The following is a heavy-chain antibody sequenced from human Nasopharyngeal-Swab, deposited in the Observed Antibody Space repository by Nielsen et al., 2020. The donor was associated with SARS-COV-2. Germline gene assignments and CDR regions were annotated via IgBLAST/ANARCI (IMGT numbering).Heavy chain of an antibody. Sequence: ASVKVSCKASGYTLTGNYMHWVRQAPGQGLEWMGWIIPNSGGTSYAQKFQGRVSMTRDTSINTAYMELRSLRSDDTALYYCARVWEDWNYGDYWGQGTLVTVSS. CDR3: ARVWEDWNYGDY. CDR2: IIPNSGGT. CDR1: GYTLTGNY. J-gene: IGHJ4*02. V-gene: IGHV1-2*02. D-gene: IGHD1-7*01.